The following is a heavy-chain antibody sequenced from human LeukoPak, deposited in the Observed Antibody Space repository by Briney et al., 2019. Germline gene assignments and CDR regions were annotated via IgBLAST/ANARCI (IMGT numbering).Heavy chain of an antibody. CDR1: GFTFSSYA. Sequence: GGSLRLSCAASGFTFSSYAMSWVRQAPGKGLEWVSGISASGDSTYYADSVKGRFTISRDNSKNTPYLQMNSLRAEDTAVYYCAKDLEYSYGYFDYWGQGTLVTVSS. D-gene: IGHD5-18*01. CDR3: AKDLEYSYGYFDY. CDR2: ISASGDST. V-gene: IGHV3-23*01. J-gene: IGHJ4*02.